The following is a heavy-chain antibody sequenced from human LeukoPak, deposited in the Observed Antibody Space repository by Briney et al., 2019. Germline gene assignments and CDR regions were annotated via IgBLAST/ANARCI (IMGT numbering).Heavy chain of an antibody. J-gene: IGHJ4*02. D-gene: IGHD5-18*01. Sequence: ASVKVSCKASDYTFTNYPISWVRQIPGHGLEWMGWVSPANGHTNYAQKFQGRVIMTTDTSTTTAYMELGSLRSDDTAMYYCARNSYGYFRFFDYWGQGTLVIVSS. CDR3: ARNSYGYFRFFDY. CDR1: DYTFTNYP. V-gene: IGHV1-18*01. CDR2: VSPANGHT.